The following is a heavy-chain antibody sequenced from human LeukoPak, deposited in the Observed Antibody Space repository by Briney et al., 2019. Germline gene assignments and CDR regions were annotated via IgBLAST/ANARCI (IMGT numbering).Heavy chain of an antibody. CDR3: VRARGAGPGAHFDY. V-gene: IGHV3-11*01. Sequence: GGFLRLSCAASGLPFSDEYVSWIHQAPGKGLECVSYISNNGDFIAYADSVTGRFTISRDNAKNSLYLQMNSLRAEDAAAYYCVRARGAGPGAHFDYWGQGTLVTVSS. D-gene: IGHD3-10*01. CDR1: GLPFSDEY. CDR2: ISNNGDFI. J-gene: IGHJ4*02.